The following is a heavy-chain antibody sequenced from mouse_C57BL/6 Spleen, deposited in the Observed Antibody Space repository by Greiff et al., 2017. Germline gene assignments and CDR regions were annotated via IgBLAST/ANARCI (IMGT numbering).Heavy chain of an antibody. CDR3: AKGRYGYDWFAY. V-gene: IGHV1-69*01. Sequence: VQLQQPGAELVMPGASVKLSCKASGYTFTSYWMHWVKQRPGQGLEWIGEIDPSDSYTNYNQKFKGKSTLTVDTSSSTAYMQLSSLTSEDTAVYYCAKGRYGYDWFAYWGQGTLVTVSA. J-gene: IGHJ3*01. CDR1: GYTFTSYW. D-gene: IGHD2-2*01. CDR2: IDPSDSYT.